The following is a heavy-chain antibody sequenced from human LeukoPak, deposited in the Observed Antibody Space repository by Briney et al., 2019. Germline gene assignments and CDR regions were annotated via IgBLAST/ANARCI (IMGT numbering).Heavy chain of an antibody. CDR2: ISGYNGNT. V-gene: IGHV1-18*01. D-gene: IGHD3-22*01. CDR3: ARDQGGLKYYYDSSGYYPFDY. Sequence: ASVKVSCKASGYTFTSYGISWVRQAPGQGLEWMGWISGYNGNTNYAQKLQGRVTMTRNTSISTAYMELRSLRSDDTAVYYCARDQGGLKYYYDSSGYYPFDYWGQGTLVTVSS. CDR1: GYTFTSYG. J-gene: IGHJ4*02.